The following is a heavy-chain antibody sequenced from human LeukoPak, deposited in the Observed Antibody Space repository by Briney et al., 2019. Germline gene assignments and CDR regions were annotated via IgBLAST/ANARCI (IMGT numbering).Heavy chain of an antibody. V-gene: IGHV4-59*01. D-gene: IGHD1-26*01. J-gene: IGHJ4*02. CDR1: GGSISSYY. Sequence: KPSETLSLTCTVSGGSISSYYWSWIRQPPGKGLDWIGYIYYSGSTNYNPSLKSRLTISVDRSKNQFSLKLSSVTAADTAVYFCARANPYSGSYYGSFDYWGQGTLATVSS. CDR3: ARANPYSGSYYGSFDY. CDR2: IYYSGST.